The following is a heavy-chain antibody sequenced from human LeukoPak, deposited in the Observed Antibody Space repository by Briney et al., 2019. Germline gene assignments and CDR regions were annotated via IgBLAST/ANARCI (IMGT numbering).Heavy chain of an antibody. Sequence: SETLSLTCTVSGGSLSSSSYYWGWIRQPPGKGLEGFGSIYYSGSTYYNPSLKSRVTISADTSKREFLLNLRSVTAADTALYYCANIPDDWSSGTTSWGRGTPVTVSS. CDR2: IYYSGST. CDR3: ANIPDDWSSGTTS. V-gene: IGHV4-39*06. D-gene: IGHD3-10*01. J-gene: IGHJ5*02. CDR1: GGSLSSSSYY.